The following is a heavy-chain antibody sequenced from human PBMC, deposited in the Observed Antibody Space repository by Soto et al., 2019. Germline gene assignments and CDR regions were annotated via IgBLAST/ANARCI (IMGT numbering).Heavy chain of an antibody. CDR3: ARSRTNGTYYYYGMDV. Sequence: EVQLVESGGGLIQPGGSLRLSCAASGFTVSSNYMSWVRQAPGKGLEWVSVIYSGGSTYYADSVKGRFTISRDNSKNTLYLQMNRLSAEDTAVYYCARSRTNGTYYYYGMDVWGQGTTVTVSS. V-gene: IGHV3-53*01. J-gene: IGHJ6*02. D-gene: IGHD1-1*01. CDR2: IYSGGST. CDR1: GFTVSSNY.